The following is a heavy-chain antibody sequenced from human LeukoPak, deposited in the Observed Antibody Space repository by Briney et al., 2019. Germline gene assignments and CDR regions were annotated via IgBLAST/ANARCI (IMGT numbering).Heavy chain of an antibody. D-gene: IGHD6-19*01. CDR1: GGSISGFY. V-gene: IGHV4-59*01. J-gene: IGHJ4*02. CDR2: IHSSGST. CDR3: ARAGSEAVAGTEQYYFDY. Sequence: PSETLSLTCTVSGGSISGFYWSWIRQPPGKGLEWIAYIHSSGSTNYNPSLKSRVTISVDTSKSQFSLKLTSVTAADTAVYYCARAGSEAVAGTEQYYFDYWGQGTLVTVSS.